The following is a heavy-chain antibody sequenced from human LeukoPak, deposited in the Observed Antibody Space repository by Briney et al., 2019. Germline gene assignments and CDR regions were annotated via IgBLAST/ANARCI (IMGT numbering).Heavy chain of an antibody. V-gene: IGHV4-39*02. D-gene: IGHD1-7*01. CDR2: INYSGRT. CDR3: VRYSVGTMYDS. J-gene: IGHJ4*02. CDR1: GGSISSNTYY. Sequence: PSETLSLTCTVSGGSISSNTYYWGWIRQPPGKGLEWIGSINYSGRTDYRPSLKSRITMSVDTSKNHFSLKLSSVTAADTAVYYCVRYSVGTMYDSSGQGTLVTVSS.